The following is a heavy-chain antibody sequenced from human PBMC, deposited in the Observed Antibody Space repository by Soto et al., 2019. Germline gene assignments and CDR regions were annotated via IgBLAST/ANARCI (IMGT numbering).Heavy chain of an antibody. Sequence: GESLKISCKGSGYSFTSYWIGWVRQMPGKGLEWMGIIYPGDSDTRYSPSFQGQVTISADKSISTAYLQWSSLKASDTAMYYCARSWGCSSTSCYFYFFYWGQGTLVTVSS. CDR3: ARSWGCSSTSCYFYFFY. V-gene: IGHV5-51*01. CDR1: GYSFTSYW. D-gene: IGHD2-2*01. CDR2: IYPGDSDT. J-gene: IGHJ4*02.